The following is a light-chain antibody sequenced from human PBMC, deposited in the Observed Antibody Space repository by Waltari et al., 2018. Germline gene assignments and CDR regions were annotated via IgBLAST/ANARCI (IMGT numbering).Light chain of an antibody. CDR2: WAS. V-gene: IGKV4-1*01. Sequence: DIVMTQSPDSLTVSLGGRATINCKSSQSVFYGSNNKNFLAWYQQKSGQPPKLLIYWASTRESGVPDRFSGSGSGTDFTLTISSLQAEDVAVYYCQQYYTTPLTFGGGTKVEIK. J-gene: IGKJ4*01. CDR3: QQYYTTPLT. CDR1: QSVFYGSNNKNF.